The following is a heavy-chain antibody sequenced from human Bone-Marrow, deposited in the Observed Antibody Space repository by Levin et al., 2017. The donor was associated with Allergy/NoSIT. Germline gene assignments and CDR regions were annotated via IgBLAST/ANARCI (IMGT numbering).Heavy chain of an antibody. CDR1: GFTVSNN. CDR2: IYSGGDT. D-gene: IGHD1-26*01. CDR3: ARDGGVTVGGDY. Sequence: GESLKISCAASGFTVSNNMRWFRQAPGKGLEWVSLIYSGGDTRYADSVKGRFTISRDTSKNTLSLQMNSLRTDDTAVYYCARDGGVTVGGDYWGQGTLVTVSS. J-gene: IGHJ4*02. V-gene: IGHV3-53*01.